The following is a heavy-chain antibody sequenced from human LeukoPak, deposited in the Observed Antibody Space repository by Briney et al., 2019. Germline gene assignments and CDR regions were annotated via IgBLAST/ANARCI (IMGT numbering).Heavy chain of an antibody. Sequence: GGSRRLSCTASGFTFSSYGMSWVRQAPGKGLEWVSVISDSGGSTYYADSVKGRFTISRDNSKNTLYLQMDSLKAEDTAVYYCAKASGGSCYSATDYWGQGTLVTVSS. CDR1: GFTFSSYG. D-gene: IGHD2-15*01. V-gene: IGHV3-23*01. J-gene: IGHJ4*02. CDR3: AKASGGSCYSATDY. CDR2: ISDSGGST.